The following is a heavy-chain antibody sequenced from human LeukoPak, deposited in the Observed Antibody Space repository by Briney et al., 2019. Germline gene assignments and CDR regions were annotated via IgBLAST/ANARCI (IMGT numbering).Heavy chain of an antibody. CDR1: GFTFDDYG. Sequence: GGSLRLSCAASGFTFDDYGMSWVRQAPGKGLEWVSGINWNTDSTGYADSVKGRFTISRDNSKNTLYLQMNSLRAEDTAVYYCAKDSGYYGSGSYSWFDPWGQGTLVTVSS. V-gene: IGHV3-20*04. J-gene: IGHJ5*02. CDR3: AKDSGYYGSGSYSWFDP. D-gene: IGHD3-10*01. CDR2: INWNTDST.